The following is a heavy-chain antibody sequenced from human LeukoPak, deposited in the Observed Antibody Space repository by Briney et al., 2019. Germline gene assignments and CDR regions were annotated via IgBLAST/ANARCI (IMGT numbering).Heavy chain of an antibody. Sequence: GGSLRLSCAASGFTFSNYEMNWVRQAPGKGLEWVSYISTGGSTIYYADSVKGRFTISRDNAKNSLYLQMSSLRAEDTAVYYCARDRGGYNNGYCDYWGQGTLVTVSS. V-gene: IGHV3-48*03. J-gene: IGHJ4*02. CDR2: ISTGGSTI. CDR1: GFTFSNYE. CDR3: ARDRGGYNNGYCDY. D-gene: IGHD3-16*01.